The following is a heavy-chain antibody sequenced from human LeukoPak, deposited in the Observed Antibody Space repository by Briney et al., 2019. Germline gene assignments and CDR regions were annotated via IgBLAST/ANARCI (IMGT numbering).Heavy chain of an antibody. D-gene: IGHD3-10*01. Sequence: GASEKVSCKASGGTFSSYAISWVRQAPGQGLEWMGGIIPIFGTANYAQKFQGRVTITADESTSTAYMELSSLRSEDTAVYYCVRVAMIRGVVFKNWFDSWGQGSLVTVSS. J-gene: IGHJ5*01. V-gene: IGHV1-69*01. CDR1: GGTFSSYA. CDR3: VRVAMIRGVVFKNWFDS. CDR2: IIPIFGTA.